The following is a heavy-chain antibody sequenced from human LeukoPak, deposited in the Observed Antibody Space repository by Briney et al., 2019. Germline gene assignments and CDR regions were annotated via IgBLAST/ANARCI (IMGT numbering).Heavy chain of an antibody. J-gene: IGHJ3*02. V-gene: IGHV1-2*02. Sequence: ASVKVSCKASGYTFTAYYVQWVRQAPGRGLEWMGWINPNSGGTNYAQKFQGRVTMTRDTSISTAYMELTALRSDDTAMYYCARDPARYCSTTSCLPDIWGQGTVVTVSP. CDR1: GYTFTAYY. D-gene: IGHD2-2*01. CDR3: ARDPARYCSTTSCLPDI. CDR2: INPNSGGT.